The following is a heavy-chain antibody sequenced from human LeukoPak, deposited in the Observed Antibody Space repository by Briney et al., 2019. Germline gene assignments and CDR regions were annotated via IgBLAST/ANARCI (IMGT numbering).Heavy chain of an antibody. Sequence: RGSLRLSCAASGFTFSDYYMSWIRQAPGKGLEWVSYISSSGSTIYYADSVKGRFTISRDNAKNSLYLQMNSLRAEDTAVYYCARDAPRRGSWYFQHWGQGTLVTVSS. CDR1: GFTFSDYY. D-gene: IGHD6-13*01. J-gene: IGHJ1*01. V-gene: IGHV3-11*01. CDR2: ISSSGSTI. CDR3: ARDAPRRGSWYFQH.